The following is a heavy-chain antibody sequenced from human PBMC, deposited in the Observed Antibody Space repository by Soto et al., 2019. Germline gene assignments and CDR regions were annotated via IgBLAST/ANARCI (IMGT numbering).Heavy chain of an antibody. CDR2: IYWDDNK. CDR1: GFSLRTTGVG. V-gene: IGHV2-5*02. D-gene: IGHD3-16*01. J-gene: IGHJ4*02. Sequence: QITLKESGPTLVKPTQTLTLTCTYSGFSLRTTGVGVGWIRQPPGKALEWLGIIYWDDNKRYSPSLKSRLTLTNDISNSQVVLTMTNMDPVDTATYYCAHTWGLTFDYWGQGTLVIVSS. CDR3: AHTWGLTFDY.